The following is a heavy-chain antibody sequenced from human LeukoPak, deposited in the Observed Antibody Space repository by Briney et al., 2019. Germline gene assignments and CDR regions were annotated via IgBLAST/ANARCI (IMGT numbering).Heavy chain of an antibody. D-gene: IGHD6-13*01. CDR3: ARWGYSSSWYHGRGWFDP. CDR2: ISGSGGST. J-gene: IGHJ5*02. V-gene: IGHV3-23*01. CDR1: GFTFSSYA. Sequence: GGSLRLSCAASGFTFSSYAMSWVRQAPGKGLEWVSAISGSGGSTYYADSVKGRFTISRDNSKNTLYLQMNSLRAEDTAVYYCARWGYSSSWYHGRGWFDPWGQGTLVTVSS.